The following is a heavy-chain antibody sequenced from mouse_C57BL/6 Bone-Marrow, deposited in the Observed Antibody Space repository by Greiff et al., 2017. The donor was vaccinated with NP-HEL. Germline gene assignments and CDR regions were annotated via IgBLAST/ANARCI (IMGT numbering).Heavy chain of an antibody. V-gene: IGHV1-39*01. Sequence: VQLQQSGPELVKPGASVKISCKASGYSFTDYNMNWVKQSNGKSLEWIGVINPNYGTTSYNQKFKGKATLTVDQSSSTAYMQLNSLTSEDSAVDYCARGGRKGYYYAIDYWGQGTSVTVSS. CDR2: INPNYGTT. J-gene: IGHJ4*01. D-gene: IGHD2-14*01. CDR1: GYSFTDYN. CDR3: ARGGRKGYYYAIDY.